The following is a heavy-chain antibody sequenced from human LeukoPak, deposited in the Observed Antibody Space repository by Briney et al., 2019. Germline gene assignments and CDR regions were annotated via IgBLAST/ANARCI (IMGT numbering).Heavy chain of an antibody. Sequence: ASVRVSCKAAGDSFTSYDMDRVRQAPGQRLEWMGWINAGNGNTKYSQKFQGRVTITRDTSASTAYMELSSLRSEDTAVYYCARVLRYFDWLSPVGYWGQGTLVTVSS. J-gene: IGHJ4*02. CDR2: INAGNGNT. D-gene: IGHD3-9*01. CDR1: GDSFTSYD. CDR3: ARVLRYFDWLSPVGY. V-gene: IGHV1-3*01.